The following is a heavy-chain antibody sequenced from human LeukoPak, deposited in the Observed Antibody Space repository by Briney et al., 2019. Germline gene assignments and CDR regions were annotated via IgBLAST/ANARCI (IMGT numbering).Heavy chain of an antibody. CDR1: GDSISSSSYF. V-gene: IGHV4-39*01. CDR3: ATLPTYTIFGVIITPFRAVDI. CDR2: VYYSGST. Sequence: SETLSLTCSVSGDSISSSSYFWGWIRQPPGKGLEWIGSVYYSGSTYYNPSLKSRVSISLDTSKNQFSLNLSSVTAADTAVYYCATLPTYTIFGVIITPFRAVDIWGQGTMVTVSS. D-gene: IGHD3-3*01. J-gene: IGHJ3*02.